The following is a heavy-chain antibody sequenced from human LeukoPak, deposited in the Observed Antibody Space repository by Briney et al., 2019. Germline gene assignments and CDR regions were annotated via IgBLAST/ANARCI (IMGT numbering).Heavy chain of an antibody. Sequence: ASVKVSCKASGYTFAAYYVHWVRQAPGQGLEWMGWINPNSGGANYAQKFQGRVTMTRDTSISTAYVELTWLRSDDSAVYYCARGGGLTSTWDYWGQGTLVTVSS. J-gene: IGHJ4*02. CDR2: INPNSGGA. CDR3: ARGGGLTSTWDY. D-gene: IGHD3-16*01. CDR1: GYTFAAYY. V-gene: IGHV1-2*02.